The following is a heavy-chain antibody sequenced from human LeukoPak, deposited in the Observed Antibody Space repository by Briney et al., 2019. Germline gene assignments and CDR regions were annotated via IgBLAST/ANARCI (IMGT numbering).Heavy chain of an antibody. D-gene: IGHD2-2*01. CDR2: IKHSGST. CDR1: GGSSSGYY. Sequence: SEALSLTCAVYGGSSSGYYWSWIRQPPGKGLEWIGEIKHSGSTNYNPSLKSRVTISVDTSKNQFSLKLSSVTAADTAVYYCARGGYCTSTSCYGGGFDPWGQGTLVTVSS. CDR3: ARGGYCTSTSCYGGGFDP. V-gene: IGHV4-34*01. J-gene: IGHJ5*02.